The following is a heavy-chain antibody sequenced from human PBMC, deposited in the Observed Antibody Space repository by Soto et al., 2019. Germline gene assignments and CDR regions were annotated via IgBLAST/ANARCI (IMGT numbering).Heavy chain of an antibody. CDR3: AKTARITMMVDAFDI. Sequence: ASVKVSCKASGYTFTSYYIHWVRQAPGQGLERMGIINPSGGSTSYAQKFQGRVTMTRDTSTSTVYMELSSLISEDTAVYYCAKTARITMMVDAFDIWGQGTMVTVSS. V-gene: IGHV1-46*01. J-gene: IGHJ3*02. CDR2: INPSGGST. CDR1: GYTFTSYY. D-gene: IGHD3-22*01.